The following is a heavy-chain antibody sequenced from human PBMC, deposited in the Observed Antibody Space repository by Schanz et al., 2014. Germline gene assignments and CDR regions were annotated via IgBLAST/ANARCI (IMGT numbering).Heavy chain of an antibody. CDR3: ARGLVRYFAY. V-gene: IGHV1-2*06. J-gene: IGHJ4*02. Sequence: QLVQSGSEFRKPGASVKISCKASGYSFTDYYLHWVRQAPGQGLEWMGRIYPNSGGTNLAQKFQGRVTMTGDTSISTAYMELSRLRSDDTAVYYCARGLVRYFAYWGQGTLVTVSS. D-gene: IGHD6-19*01. CDR2: IYPNSGGT. CDR1: GYSFTDYY.